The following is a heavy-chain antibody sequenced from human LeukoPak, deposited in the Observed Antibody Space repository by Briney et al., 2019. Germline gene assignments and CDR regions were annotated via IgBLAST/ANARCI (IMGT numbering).Heavy chain of an antibody. J-gene: IGHJ6*04. D-gene: IGHD5-18*01. Sequence: GGSLRLSCAASGFTFSSYAMSWVRQAPGKGLEWVSAISGSGGSTYYADSVKGRFTISGDNSKNTLYLQMNSLRAEDTAVYYCAKEVDTAMDDYYYYGMDVWGKGTTVTVSS. CDR3: AKEVDTAMDDYYYYGMDV. CDR2: ISGSGGST. CDR1: GFTFSSYA. V-gene: IGHV3-23*01.